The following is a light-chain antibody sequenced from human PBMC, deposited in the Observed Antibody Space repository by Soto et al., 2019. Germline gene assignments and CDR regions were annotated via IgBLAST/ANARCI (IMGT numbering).Light chain of an antibody. J-gene: IGLJ3*02. V-gene: IGLV2-23*01. CDR2: EAS. Sequence: QSALTQPASVSGSPGQSITIPCTGISSDVGSSDLVSWYQQHPGRAPKLMIYEASKRPSGVSNRFSGSKSGNTASLTISGLQAEDGADYYCCSYSGSITWVFGGGTKLTVL. CDR3: CSYSGSITWV. CDR1: SSDVGSSDL.